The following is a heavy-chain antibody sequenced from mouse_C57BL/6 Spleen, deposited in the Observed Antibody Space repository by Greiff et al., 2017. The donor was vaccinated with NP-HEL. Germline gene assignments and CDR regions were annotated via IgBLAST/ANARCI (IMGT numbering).Heavy chain of an antibody. J-gene: IGHJ2*01. Sequence: VQLQESGAELVRPGASVTLSCKASGYTFTDYEMHWVKQTPVHGLEWIGAIDPETGGTAYNQKFKGKAILTADKSSSTAYMELRSLTSEDSAVYYCTTGDGYYLDYWGQGTTLTGSS. CDR2: IDPETGGT. CDR3: TTGDGYYLDY. CDR1: GYTFTDYE. D-gene: IGHD2-3*01. V-gene: IGHV1-15*01.